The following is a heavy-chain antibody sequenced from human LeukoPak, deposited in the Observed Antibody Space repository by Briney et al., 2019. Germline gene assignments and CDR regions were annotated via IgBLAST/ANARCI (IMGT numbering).Heavy chain of an antibody. CDR2: INHSGST. Sequence: SETLSLTCAVYGGSFSGYYWSWIRQPPGKGLEWIGEINHSGSTNYNPSLKSRVTISVDPSKNQFSLKLSSVTAADTAVYYCARGSYYGSSGYPNFDYWGQGTLVTVSS. J-gene: IGHJ4*02. CDR1: GGSFSGYY. CDR3: ARGSYYGSSGYPNFDY. V-gene: IGHV4-34*01. D-gene: IGHD3-22*01.